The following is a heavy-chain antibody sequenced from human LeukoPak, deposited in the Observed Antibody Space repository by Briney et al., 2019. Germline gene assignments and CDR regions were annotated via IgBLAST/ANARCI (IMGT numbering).Heavy chain of an antibody. D-gene: IGHD6-13*01. V-gene: IGHV3-7*01. Sequence: HPGGSLRLSCAASGFTFSSYWMSWVRQAPGKGLEWVANIKQDGSEKYYVDPVKGRFTISRDNAKNSLYPQMNSLRAEDTAVYYCARNIESIAAAGRRYFQHWGQGTLVTVSS. J-gene: IGHJ1*01. CDR1: GFTFSSYW. CDR3: ARNIESIAAAGRRYFQH. CDR2: IKQDGSEK.